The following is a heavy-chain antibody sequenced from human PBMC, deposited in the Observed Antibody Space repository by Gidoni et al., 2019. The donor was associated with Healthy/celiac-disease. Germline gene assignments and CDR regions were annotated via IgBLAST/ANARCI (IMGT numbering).Heavy chain of an antibody. J-gene: IGHJ6*03. CDR2: INPNTGNP. CDR1: GYTFTSYA. Sequence: QVQLVQSGSELKKPGASVKVSCKASGYTFTSYAMNWVRQAPGQGLEWMGWINPNTGNPTYAQGFTGRFVFSLDTSVSTAYLQISSLKAEDTAVYYCARAYHVYSNYFPYYYYYYMDVWGKGTTVTVSS. V-gene: IGHV7-4-1*02. D-gene: IGHD4-4*01. CDR3: ARAYHVYSNYFPYYYYYYMDV.